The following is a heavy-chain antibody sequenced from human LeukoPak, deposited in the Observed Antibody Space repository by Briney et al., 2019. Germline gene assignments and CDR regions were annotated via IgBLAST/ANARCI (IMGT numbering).Heavy chain of an antibody. V-gene: IGHV3-15*01. CDR1: GFTFSDAW. J-gene: IGHJ4*02. CDR2: IKSNRGGGTT. CDR3: TWISLSEGFMGH. D-gene: IGHD2-2*03. Sequence: SGGSLRLSCAASGFTFSDAWMSWVRQAPGKGLQWVGRIKSNRGGGTTDFAAPAIGRFTLSRDDSKNMIYLQMNSLKTEDTAVYYCTWISLSEGFMGHWGQESLVTVSS.